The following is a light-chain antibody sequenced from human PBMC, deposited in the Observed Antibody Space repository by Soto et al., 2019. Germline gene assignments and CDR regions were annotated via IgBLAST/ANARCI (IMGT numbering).Light chain of an antibody. CDR1: QSVSRNF. CDR2: DAS. Sequence: EIVLTQSPATLSLSPGERATLSCGASQSVSRNFLAWYQQKPGLAPRLLIYDASSRATGIPDRFSGSGSGTDFTLTISRLEPEDFAVYYCQQYGRAPRTFGQGTKLEIK. V-gene: IGKV3D-20*01. CDR3: QQYGRAPRT. J-gene: IGKJ2*01.